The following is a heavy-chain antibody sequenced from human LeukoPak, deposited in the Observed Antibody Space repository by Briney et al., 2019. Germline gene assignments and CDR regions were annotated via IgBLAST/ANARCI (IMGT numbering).Heavy chain of an antibody. D-gene: IGHD3/OR15-3a*01. CDR1: GYTFTNYG. Sequence: ASVKDSCKASGYTFTNYGLSWVRQDPGEGLEWMGRIIAYNGNTKYAQNLQGRVTLTRDTSMSTAYMELRSLRSDDTAVYYCVREGGDRTGYYFVYWGQGTLVTVSS. CDR3: VREGGDRTGYYFVY. CDR2: IIAYNGNT. J-gene: IGHJ4*02. V-gene: IGHV1-18*01.